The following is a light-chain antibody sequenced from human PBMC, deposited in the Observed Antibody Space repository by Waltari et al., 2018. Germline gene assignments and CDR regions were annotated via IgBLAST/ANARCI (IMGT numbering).Light chain of an antibody. CDR1: KLGDKY. Sequence: SYELTQPPSVSVSPGQTASITCSGDKLGDKYACWYQQKPGQSPVLVIYQDSKRPSGIPERFSGSNSGNTATLTISGTQAMDEADYYCQARDSSTHNYVFGTGTKVTVL. CDR2: QDS. V-gene: IGLV3-1*01. J-gene: IGLJ1*01. CDR3: QARDSSTHNYV.